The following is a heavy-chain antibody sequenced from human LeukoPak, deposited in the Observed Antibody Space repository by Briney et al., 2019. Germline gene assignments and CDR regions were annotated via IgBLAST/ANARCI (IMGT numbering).Heavy chain of an antibody. J-gene: IGHJ4*02. V-gene: IGHV4-59*01. CDR1: GGSINNYY. CDR3: ARVRGGTYSLYHFDY. CDR2: ISYSGST. Sequence: SETLSLTCTVSGGSINNYYWSWIRQPPPKGLEWIGYISYSGSTNNNPSLKSRVTISVDTSKHQFSLKLTSVTAADTAVYYCARVRGGTYSLYHFDYWGQGTLVTVSS. D-gene: IGHD1-26*01.